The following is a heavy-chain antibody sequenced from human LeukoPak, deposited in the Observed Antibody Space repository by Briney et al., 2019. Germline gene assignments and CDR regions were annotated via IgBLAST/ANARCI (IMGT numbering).Heavy chain of an antibody. D-gene: IGHD2-21*02. J-gene: IGHJ3*02. CDR1: GYTFTGYY. V-gene: IGHV1-2*02. CDR3: ARVGVTNAFDI. CDR2: INPNSGGT. Sequence: ASVKVSCEASGYTFTGYYMHWVRQAPGQGLEWMGWINPNSGGTNYAQKIQGRVTMTRDTSISTAYMELSRLRSDDTAVYYCARVGVTNAFDIWGQGTMVTVSS.